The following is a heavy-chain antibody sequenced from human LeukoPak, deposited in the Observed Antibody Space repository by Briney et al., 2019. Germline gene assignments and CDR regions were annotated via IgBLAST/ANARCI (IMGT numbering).Heavy chain of an antibody. CDR3: ATTETGENYFDY. CDR2: IYYSGST. V-gene: IGHV4-30-4*01. CDR1: GGSISSGDYY. J-gene: IGHJ4*02. Sequence: SGTLSLTCTVSGGSISSGDYYWSWIRQPPGKGLEWIGYIYYSGSTYYNPSLKSRVTISVDTSKNQFSLKLSSVTAADTAVYYCATTETGENYFDYWGQGTLVTVSS. D-gene: IGHD3-16*01.